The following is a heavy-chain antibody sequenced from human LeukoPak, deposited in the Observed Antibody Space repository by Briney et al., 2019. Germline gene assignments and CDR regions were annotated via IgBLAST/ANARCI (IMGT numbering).Heavy chain of an antibody. J-gene: IGHJ6*02. CDR2: ISSSGSTI. CDR3: ARRMVDYYYYGMDV. V-gene: IGHV3-11*01. CDR1: GFTFSDHY. D-gene: IGHD3-10*01. Sequence: TGGSLRLSCAASGFTFSDHYMSWIRQAPGKGLEWVSYISSSGSTIYYADSVKGRFTISRDNAKNSLYLQMNSLRAEDTAVYYCARRMVDYYYYGMDVWGQGTTVTVSS.